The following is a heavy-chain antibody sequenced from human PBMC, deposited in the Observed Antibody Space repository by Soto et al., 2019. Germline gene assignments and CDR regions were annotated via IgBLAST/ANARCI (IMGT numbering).Heavy chain of an antibody. V-gene: IGHV2-70*01. J-gene: IGHJ6*02. CDR3: ARHIAVAGGYYYYGMDV. Sequence: GSGPTLVNPTQTLTLTCPFSGFSLSTSGMCVSWIRQPPGKALEWLALIDWDDDKYYSTSLKTRLTISKDTSKNQVVLTMTNMDPVDTATYYCARHIAVAGGYYYYGMDVWGQGTTVTVSS. CDR2: IDWDDDK. CDR1: GFSLSTSGMC. D-gene: IGHD6-19*01.